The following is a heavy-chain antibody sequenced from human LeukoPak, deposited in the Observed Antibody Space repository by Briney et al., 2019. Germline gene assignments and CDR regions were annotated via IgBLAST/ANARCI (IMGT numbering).Heavy chain of an antibody. J-gene: IGHJ6*03. CDR3: ARVFDSGSQAYFYYMDV. D-gene: IGHD3-10*01. CDR2: IYYYGST. Sequence: SETLSLTCTVSGGSISSSSYYWVWIRQPPGKGLEWIGSIYYYGSTYYNPSLKSRVTISLDTSKNQFSLKVSSVTAADTAVYYCARVFDSGSQAYFYYMDVWGKGTTVTISS. V-gene: IGHV4-39*07. CDR1: GGSISSSSYY.